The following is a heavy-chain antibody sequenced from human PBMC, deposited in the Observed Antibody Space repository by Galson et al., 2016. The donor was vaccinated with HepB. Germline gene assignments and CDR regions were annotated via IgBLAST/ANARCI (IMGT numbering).Heavy chain of an antibody. Sequence: TLSLTCTVSGGSINSGAFYWSWVRQHPGKGLEWIGCIYYSGTTHFNPSLKSRVTTSVDTSKNNFSLNLTSVTAADTAVYYCARGPDRRGFDPWGQETLVTVSS. CDR2: IYYSGTT. CDR3: ARGPDRRGFDP. D-gene: IGHD1-14*01. J-gene: IGHJ5*02. CDR1: GGSINSGAFY. V-gene: IGHV4-31*03.